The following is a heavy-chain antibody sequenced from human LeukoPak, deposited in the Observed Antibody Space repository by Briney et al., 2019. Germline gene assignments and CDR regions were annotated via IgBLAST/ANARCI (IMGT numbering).Heavy chain of an antibody. J-gene: IGHJ4*02. CDR2: INPDSGGT. CDR1: GYTFTGYY. V-gene: IGHV1-2*02. Sequence: ASVKVSCKASGYTFTGYYMHWVRQAPGQGLECMGWINPDSGGTNYAQKFQGRVIMTRDTSISTAYMDLSRLRSDDTAVYYCAGDGYNSGRFFDYWGQGTLVTVSS. CDR3: AGDGYNSGRFFDY. D-gene: IGHD5-24*01.